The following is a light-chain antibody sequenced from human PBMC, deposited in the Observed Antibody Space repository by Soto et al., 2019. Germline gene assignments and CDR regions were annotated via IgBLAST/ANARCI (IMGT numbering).Light chain of an antibody. J-gene: IGKJ1*01. CDR3: QQSYNWPRT. CDR2: RAS. Sequence: EIVMTQSPATLSVSPGERATLSCRASQSVDTRLAWYQQRPGLAPRLLIYRASARATGIPVRFSGSGSGTEFTLTISSLQSEDFAIYYCQQSYNWPRTFGQGTTVEIK. CDR1: QSVDTR. V-gene: IGKV3D-15*01.